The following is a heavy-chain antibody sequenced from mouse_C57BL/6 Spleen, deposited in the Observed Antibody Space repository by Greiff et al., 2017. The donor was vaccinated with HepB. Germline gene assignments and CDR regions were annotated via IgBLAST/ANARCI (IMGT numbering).Heavy chain of an antibody. Sequence: QVQLQQPGAELVMPGASVKLSCKASGYTFTSYWMHWVKQRPGQGLEWIGEIDPSDSYTNYNQKFKGKSTLTVDKSSSTAYMQLSSLTSEDSAVYHCARPDGSSYYAMDYWGQGTSVTVSS. J-gene: IGHJ4*01. D-gene: IGHD1-1*01. CDR1: GYTFTSYW. V-gene: IGHV1-69*01. CDR2: IDPSDSYT. CDR3: ARPDGSSYYAMDY.